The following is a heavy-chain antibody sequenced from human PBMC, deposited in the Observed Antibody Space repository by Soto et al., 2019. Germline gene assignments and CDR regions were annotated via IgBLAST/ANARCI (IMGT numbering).Heavy chain of an antibody. CDR2: IYYSGST. CDR1: GGSISSGGYY. V-gene: IGHV4-31*03. CDR3: ARGSDNWFDL. J-gene: IGHJ5*02. Sequence: PSETQSLTCTVSGGSISSGGYYWSWIRQHPGKGLEWIGYIYYSGSTYYNPSLKSRVTISVDTSKNQFSLKLSSVTAADTAVYYCARGSDNWFDLWGQGTLVTVSS.